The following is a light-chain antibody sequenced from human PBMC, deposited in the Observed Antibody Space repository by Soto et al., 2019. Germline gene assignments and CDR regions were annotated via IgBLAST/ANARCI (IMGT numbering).Light chain of an antibody. CDR2: GAS. V-gene: IGKV1-17*01. J-gene: IGKJ1*01. Sequence: DIQMPQSPSTLPASVGDRVTITCRTSQGIRIDLGWFQQRPGEAPRRLIYGASSLQSGVPSRFSGSGSGTEFTLTISSLQPEDFATYYCLQHNSYPRTFGQGTKVDI. CDR1: QGIRID. CDR3: LQHNSYPRT.